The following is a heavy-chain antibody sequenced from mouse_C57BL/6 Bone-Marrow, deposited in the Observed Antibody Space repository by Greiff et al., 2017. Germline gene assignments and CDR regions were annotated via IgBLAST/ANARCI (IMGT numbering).Heavy chain of an antibody. CDR3: ARPPGLRLDY. CDR2: IDPSDSYT. V-gene: IGHV1-69*01. J-gene: IGHJ2*01. Sequence: QVQLKQSGAELVMPGASVKLSCKASGYTFTSYWMHWVKQRPGQGLEWIGEIDPSDSYTNYNQKFKGKSTLTVDKSSSTAYMQLSSLTSEDSAVYYWARPPGLRLDYWGQGTTLTVSS. CDR1: GYTFTSYW. D-gene: IGHD2-4*01.